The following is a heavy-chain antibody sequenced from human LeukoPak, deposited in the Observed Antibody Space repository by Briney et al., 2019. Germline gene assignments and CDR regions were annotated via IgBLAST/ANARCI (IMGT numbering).Heavy chain of an antibody. D-gene: IGHD2-2*01. J-gene: IGHJ4*02. CDR1: GFTFSSYW. CDR2: IKQDGSEK. V-gene: IGHV3-7*01. CDR3: AREQRSTRYCSSTSCPYFDY. Sequence: GGSLRLSCAASGFTFSSYWMSWVRQAPGKGLEWVANIKQDGSEKYYVDSVKGRFTISRDNAKNSLYLQMNSLRAEDTAVYYCAREQRSTRYCSSTSCPYFDYWGQGTLVTVSS.